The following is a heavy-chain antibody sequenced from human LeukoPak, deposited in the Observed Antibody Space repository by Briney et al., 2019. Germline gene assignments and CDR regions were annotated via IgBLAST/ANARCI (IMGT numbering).Heavy chain of an antibody. J-gene: IGHJ4*02. D-gene: IGHD6-25*01. CDR3: VSVYNNGWYVDY. Sequence: GGSQRLSCAVSGLIVGRDCVSWVRQTPEKGLEWVSVLYGNGDTYYAESVKGRFTISRDTSKNAVYLQMTSLRVEDTSRYYCVSVYNNGWYVDYWGQGTLVTVSS. CDR2: LYGNGDT. CDR1: GLIVGRDC. V-gene: IGHV3-66*01.